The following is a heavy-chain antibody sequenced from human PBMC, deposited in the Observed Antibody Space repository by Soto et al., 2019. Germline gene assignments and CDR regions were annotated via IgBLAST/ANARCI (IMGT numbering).Heavy chain of an antibody. J-gene: IGHJ4*02. CDR3: AKEVSLGSTVDLGY. CDR1: GFTFTIFA. Sequence: VGSLRLSCAASGFTFTIFAMSWVRQSPGKGLEWVSTISGSGGSTYYADAVKGRFTISRDNSMGTLYLQMKSLRVEDTAIYYCAKEVSLGSTVDLGYWGQGTLVTVSS. D-gene: IGHD7-27*01. CDR2: ISGSGGST. V-gene: IGHV3-23*01.